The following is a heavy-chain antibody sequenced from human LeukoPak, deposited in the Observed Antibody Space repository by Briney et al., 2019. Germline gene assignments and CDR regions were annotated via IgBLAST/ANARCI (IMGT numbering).Heavy chain of an antibody. Sequence: GGSLRLSCVASGFPFDDYGMFWVRQTPGKGLGWISGISWNSGIIAYADSVKGRFTIFRDNAKNSLYLQMNSLRVEDTAVYYCVKDRYFYDSGSKANWGQGTLVIVSS. D-gene: IGHD3-22*01. CDR1: GFPFDDYG. J-gene: IGHJ4*02. CDR2: ISWNSGII. V-gene: IGHV3-9*01. CDR3: VKDRYFYDSGSKAN.